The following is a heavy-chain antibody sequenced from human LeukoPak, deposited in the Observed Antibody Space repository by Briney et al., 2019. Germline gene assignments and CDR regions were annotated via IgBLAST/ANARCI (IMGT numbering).Heavy chain of an antibody. D-gene: IGHD3-3*01. V-gene: IGHV3-15*01. CDR1: GFTFRSYE. Sequence: GGSLRLSCAASGFTFRSYEMNWVRQAPGKGLEWVGRIKSKTDGGTTDYAAPVKGRFTISRDDSKNTLYLQMNSLKTEDTAVYYCTTDFYDFWSGPPYFDYWGQGTLVTVSS. J-gene: IGHJ4*02. CDR3: TTDFYDFWSGPPYFDY. CDR2: IKSKTDGGTT.